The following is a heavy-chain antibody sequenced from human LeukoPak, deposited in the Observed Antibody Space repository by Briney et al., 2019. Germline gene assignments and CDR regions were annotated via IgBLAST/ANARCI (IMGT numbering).Heavy chain of an antibody. Sequence: GASVKVSCKLSGYTLNEFPMHWVRQTPRKGLEWLGGFDPEDGKIVYAQKFQGRVTMTEDTSRDTAYMELSSLSSEDTAVYYCATVEREYFDTSGYFDYWGPGTLVTVSS. D-gene: IGHD3-22*01. CDR2: FDPEDGKI. J-gene: IGHJ4*02. CDR1: GYTLNEFP. CDR3: ATVEREYFDTSGYFDY. V-gene: IGHV1-24*01.